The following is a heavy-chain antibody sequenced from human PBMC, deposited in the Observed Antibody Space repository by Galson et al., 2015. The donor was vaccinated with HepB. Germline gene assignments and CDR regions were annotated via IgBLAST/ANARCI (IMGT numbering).Heavy chain of an antibody. Sequence: SVKVSCKVSGYTLTELSMHWVRQAPGKGLEWMGGFDPEDGETIYAQKFQGRVTMTEDTSTDTAYMVLSSLRSEDTAVYYCATVPAITSFPKDGMDVWGQGTTVTVSS. J-gene: IGHJ6*02. CDR3: ATVPAITSFPKDGMDV. CDR1: GYTLTELS. D-gene: IGHD2-2*01. CDR2: FDPEDGET. V-gene: IGHV1-24*01.